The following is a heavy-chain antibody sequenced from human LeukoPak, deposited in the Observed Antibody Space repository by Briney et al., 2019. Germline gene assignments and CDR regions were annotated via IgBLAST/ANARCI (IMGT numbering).Heavy chain of an antibody. J-gene: IGHJ4*02. CDR3: ARESYDYIWGSYRWDY. Sequence: SETLSLTCTVPGGSISSYYWSWIRQPAGKGLGWIGRIYTSGSTNYNPSLKSRVTMSVDTSKNQFSLKLSSVTAADTAVYYCARESYDYIWGSYRWDYWGQGTLVTVSS. D-gene: IGHD3-16*02. CDR2: IYTSGST. V-gene: IGHV4-4*07. CDR1: GGSISSYY.